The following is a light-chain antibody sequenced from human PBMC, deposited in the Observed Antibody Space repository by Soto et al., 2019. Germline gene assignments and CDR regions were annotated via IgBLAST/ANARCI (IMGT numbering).Light chain of an antibody. Sequence: QSALTQPASVSGSPGQSITISCTGTSSDVGSDNLVSWYQQHPGKAPKLMIYDGSKRPSGVSNRFSGSKSGNTASLTISGLQAEDEADYYCCSYAGSSTYVFGTGTKLTVL. CDR2: DGS. J-gene: IGLJ1*01. V-gene: IGLV2-23*01. CDR3: CSYAGSSTYV. CDR1: SSDVGSDNL.